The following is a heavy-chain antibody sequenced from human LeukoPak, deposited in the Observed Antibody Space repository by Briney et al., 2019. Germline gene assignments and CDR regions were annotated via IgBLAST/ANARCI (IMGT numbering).Heavy chain of an antibody. V-gene: IGHV4-59*08. J-gene: IGHJ4*02. CDR2: SHDSGES. CDR1: GGSISYYY. D-gene: IGHD3-10*01. CDR3: AASSHSGSYRAY. Sequence: PSETLSLTCSVSGGSISYYYWSWIRQPPGKGLEWIGYSHDSGESNYNPSLQSRVIISRDTSKDQFSLNLMSVTAAGTAVYYCAASSHSGSYRAYWGQGTPVTASS.